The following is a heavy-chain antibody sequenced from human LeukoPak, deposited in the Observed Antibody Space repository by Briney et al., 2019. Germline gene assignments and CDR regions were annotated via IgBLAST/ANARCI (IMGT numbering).Heavy chain of an antibody. Sequence: ASVKVSCKASGYTFTGYYMHWVRQAPGQGLEWMGWINPNSGGTNYAQKFQGRVTMTRDTSISTAYMELSRLRSDDTAVYYCAREGDYYDSSGQGAFDIWGQGTMVTVSS. V-gene: IGHV1-2*02. J-gene: IGHJ3*02. CDR3: AREGDYYDSSGQGAFDI. D-gene: IGHD3-22*01. CDR2: INPNSGGT. CDR1: GYTFTGYY.